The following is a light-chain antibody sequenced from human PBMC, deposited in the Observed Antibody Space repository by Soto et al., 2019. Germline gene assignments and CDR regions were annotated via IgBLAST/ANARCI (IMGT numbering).Light chain of an antibody. CDR3: QQLNSYPLT. Sequence: DIQLTQSPSFLSAPVGDRGTITCRTSQGMSSNLAWYQQKPGKAPKLLITAASTWQSGVPSRISGSGSGKEFTLTISILHPEYVATYHSQQLNSYPLTFGGGTKVEIK. J-gene: IGKJ4*01. CDR2: AAS. V-gene: IGKV1-9*01. CDR1: QGMSSN.